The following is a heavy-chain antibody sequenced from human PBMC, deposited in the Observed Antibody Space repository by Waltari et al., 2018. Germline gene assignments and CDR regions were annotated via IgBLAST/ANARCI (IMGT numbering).Heavy chain of an antibody. CDR2: IYPXDSDA. Sequence: EXQLXXSGAXVXKPGXSLKISCQAXGYTFTNYWIGWVRQMPGKGLEWVGIIYPXDSDAXYSPSFQGQVXISVDKPIRTAYLQWSSXKASDTAIXYXARXHDERNYKHFEXWGQGTLVTVSS. J-gene: IGHJ4*02. CDR3: ARXHDERNYKHFEX. CDR1: GYTFTNYW. V-gene: IGHV5-51*01. D-gene: IGHD3-10*01.